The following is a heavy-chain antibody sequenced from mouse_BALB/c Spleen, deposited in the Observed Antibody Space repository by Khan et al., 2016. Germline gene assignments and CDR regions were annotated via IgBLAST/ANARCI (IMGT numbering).Heavy chain of an antibody. V-gene: IGHV9-3*02. CDR1: GYTFTNYG. CDR2: INTNTGEP. J-gene: IGHJ3*01. D-gene: IGHD1-1*02. Sequence: QFQLVQSGPELKKPGETVKISCKASGYTFTNYGMTWVKQAPGKGLKWMGWINTNTGEPTYAEEFKGRFASSLETSASTAYLQLYNLKNEDTATYFCARSGTGTWFAYWGQGTLVTVSA. CDR3: ARSGTGTWFAY.